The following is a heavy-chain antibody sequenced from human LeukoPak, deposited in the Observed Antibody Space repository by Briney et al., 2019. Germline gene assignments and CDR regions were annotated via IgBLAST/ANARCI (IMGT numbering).Heavy chain of an antibody. D-gene: IGHD1-26*01. Sequence: GGSLRLSCAASGFTFSSYWMSWVRQAPGKGLEWVANIKQDGSEKYYVDSVKGRFTISRDNAKNSLYLQMNSLRAEDTAVYYCAKEGELRTFDYWGQGTLVTVSS. CDR2: IKQDGSEK. J-gene: IGHJ4*02. V-gene: IGHV3-7*01. CDR1: GFTFSSYW. CDR3: AKEGELRTFDY.